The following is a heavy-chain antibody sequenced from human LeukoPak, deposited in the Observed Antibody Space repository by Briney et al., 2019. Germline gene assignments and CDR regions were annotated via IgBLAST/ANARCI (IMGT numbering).Heavy chain of an antibody. D-gene: IGHD3-10*02. CDR1: GFTFDDYA. Sequence: GGPLRLSCAASGFTFDDYAMHWVRQAPGKGLEWVSGISWNSGSIGYADSVKGRFTISRDNAKNSLYLQMNSLRAEDTAVYYCAELGITMIGGVWGKGTTVTISS. CDR2: ISWNSGSI. V-gene: IGHV3-9*01. CDR3: AELGITMIGGV. J-gene: IGHJ6*04.